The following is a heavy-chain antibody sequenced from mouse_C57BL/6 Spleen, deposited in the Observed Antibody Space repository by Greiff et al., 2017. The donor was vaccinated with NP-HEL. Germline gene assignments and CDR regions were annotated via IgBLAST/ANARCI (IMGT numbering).Heavy chain of an antibody. J-gene: IGHJ1*03. CDR1: GYTFTSYG. CDR3: ARGGLLGPFTGYFDV. D-gene: IGHD4-1*01. V-gene: IGHV1-81*01. Sequence: QVQLQQSGAELARPGASVKLSCKASGYTFTSYGISWVKQRTGQGLEWIGEIYPRSGNTYYNEKFKGKATLTADKSSSTAYMELRSLTSEDSAVYFCARGGLLGPFTGYFDVWGTGTTVTVSS. CDR2: IYPRSGNT.